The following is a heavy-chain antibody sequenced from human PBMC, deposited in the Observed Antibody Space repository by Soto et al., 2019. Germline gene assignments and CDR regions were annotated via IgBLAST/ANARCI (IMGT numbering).Heavy chain of an antibody. Sequence: QITLKESGPTLVKPTETLTLTCSFSGFSLNTNAVGVGWIRQPPGKALEWLALIYLDDDKQYSPSLKSRLTITKDTSRNQVVLTMTNMDPVDTATYHCAHGSGWLHDYWGQGILVTVSS. CDR1: GFSLNTNAVG. CDR3: AHGSGWLHDY. J-gene: IGHJ4*02. CDR2: IYLDDDK. V-gene: IGHV2-5*02. D-gene: IGHD6-19*01.